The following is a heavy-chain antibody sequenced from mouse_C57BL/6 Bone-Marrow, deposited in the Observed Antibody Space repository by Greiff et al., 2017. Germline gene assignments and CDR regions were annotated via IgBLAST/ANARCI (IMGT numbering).Heavy chain of an antibody. Sequence: VQLQQSGAELVRPGASVTLSCKASGYTFTDYEMHWVKQTPVHGLEWIGAIDPETGGTAYNQKFKGKAILTADKSSSTAYMELRSLTSEDSAVYYYTRIYYDGETYWGQGTLVTVSA. CDR3: TRIYYDGETY. J-gene: IGHJ3*01. V-gene: IGHV1-15*01. CDR2: IDPETGGT. CDR1: GYTFTDYE. D-gene: IGHD1-1*01.